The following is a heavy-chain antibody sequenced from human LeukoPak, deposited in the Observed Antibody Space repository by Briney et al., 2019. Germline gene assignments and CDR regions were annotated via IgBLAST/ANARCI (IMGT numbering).Heavy chain of an antibody. CDR1: RYIFTTYV. J-gene: IGHJ4*02. CDR3: ARGGGTGYSGYDVYFDV. V-gene: IGHV1-18*01. CDR2: ISAFNGET. D-gene: IGHD5-12*01. Sequence: PVRVSCTTSRYIFTTYVLSWVRQAPCQGLEWMGWISAFNGETNYAQKFQGRITVTTDTSASTVYMELTGLTSDDTALYYCARGGGTGYSGYDVYFDVWGQGTLVTVSS.